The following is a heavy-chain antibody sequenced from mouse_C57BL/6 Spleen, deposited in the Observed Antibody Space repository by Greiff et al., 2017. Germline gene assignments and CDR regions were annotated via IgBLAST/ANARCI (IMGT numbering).Heavy chain of an antibody. CDR2: INPSSGYT. V-gene: IGHV1-7*01. J-gene: IGHJ2*01. CDR1: GYTFTSYW. Sequence: VQLQQSGAELAKPGASVKLSCKASGYTFTSYWLHWVKQRPGQGLEWIGYINPSSGYTKYNQKFKDKATLTADKSSSTAYMQLSSLTYKDSAVYYCASIYYGYDGYFDCWGQGTTPTVSS. CDR3: ASIYYGYDGYFDC. D-gene: IGHD2-2*01.